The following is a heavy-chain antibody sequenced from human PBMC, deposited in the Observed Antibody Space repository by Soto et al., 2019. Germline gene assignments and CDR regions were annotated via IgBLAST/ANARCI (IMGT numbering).Heavy chain of an antibody. V-gene: IGHV3-21*01. Sequence: GGSLRLSCAASGFTFSSYSMNWVRQAPGKGLEWVSSISSSSSYIYYADSVKGRFTISRDNAKNSLYLQMNSLRAEDTAVYYCARDRGIAARRVYFDYWGQGTLVTVSS. CDR1: GFTFSSYS. J-gene: IGHJ4*02. D-gene: IGHD6-6*01. CDR3: ARDRGIAARRVYFDY. CDR2: ISSSSSYI.